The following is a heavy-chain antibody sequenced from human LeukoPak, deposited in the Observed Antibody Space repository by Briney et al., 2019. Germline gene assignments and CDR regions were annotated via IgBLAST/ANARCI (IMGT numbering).Heavy chain of an antibody. D-gene: IGHD6-19*01. V-gene: IGHV3-30*03. J-gene: IGHJ4*02. CDR2: ISYDGSYK. CDR1: GFTFSTYA. CDR3: AGVSESGWYYFDY. Sequence: GGSLRLSCAASGFTFSTYAMHWVRQAPGKGLEWVAVISYDGSYKYYADSVKGRFSISRDNSKKTLYLQMSSLRDEDAAVYYCAGVSESGWYYFDYWGQGTLVTVSS.